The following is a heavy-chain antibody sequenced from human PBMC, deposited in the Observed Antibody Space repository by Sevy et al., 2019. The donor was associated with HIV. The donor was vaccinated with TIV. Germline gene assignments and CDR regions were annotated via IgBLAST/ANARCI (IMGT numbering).Heavy chain of an antibody. D-gene: IGHD6-13*01. CDR2: INPDTGVT. CDR1: GYTFTDYY. CDR3: AREPVEYTSSYSVVEYFLH. J-gene: IGHJ1*01. V-gene: IGHV1-2*02. Sequence: ASVKVSCQASGYTFTDYYIHWVRQAPGQGLEWMGWINPDTGVTNYAQKFQGRVTMTRDTSISTAYMELSRLRSDDSAVFFCAREPVEYTSSYSVVEYFLHWGQGSLVTVSS.